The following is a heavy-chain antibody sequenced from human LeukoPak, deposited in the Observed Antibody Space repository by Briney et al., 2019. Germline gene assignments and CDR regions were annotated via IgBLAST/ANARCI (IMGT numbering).Heavy chain of an antibody. Sequence: PSETLSLTCTVSGGSISSYYWSWIRQPPGKGLEWIGYIYYSGSTNYNPSLKSRVTISVDTSKNQFSLKLSSVTAADTAVYYCARVGRKYYYDSSGYYFDYWGQGTLVTVSS. CDR2: IYYSGST. D-gene: IGHD3-22*01. CDR3: ARVGRKYYYDSSGYYFDY. CDR1: GGSISSYY. J-gene: IGHJ4*02. V-gene: IGHV4-59*01.